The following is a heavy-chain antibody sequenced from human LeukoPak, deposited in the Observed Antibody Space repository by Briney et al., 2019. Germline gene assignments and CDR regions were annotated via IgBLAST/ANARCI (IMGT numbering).Heavy chain of an antibody. CDR1: GFTFDDYA. CDR3: ISSNPSSDY. J-gene: IGHJ4*02. Sequence: GRSLRLSCAASGFTFDDYAMHWVRQAPGKGLEWVSGISWNSGSIGYADSVKGRFTISRDNAKTSLYLQMNSLRAEDTAVYYCISSNPSSDYWSQGTLVTVSS. CDR2: ISWNSGSI. D-gene: IGHD1-14*01. V-gene: IGHV3-9*01.